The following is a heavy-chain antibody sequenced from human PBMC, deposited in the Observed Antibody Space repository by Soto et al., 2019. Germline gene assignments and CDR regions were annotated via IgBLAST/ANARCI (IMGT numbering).Heavy chain of an antibody. D-gene: IGHD2-15*01. CDR2: MNPNSGNT. CDR1: GYTFTSYD. Sequence: QVQLVQSGAEVKKPGASVKVSCKASGYTFTSYDINWVRQATGQGIEWMGWMNPNSGNTGYAQKFQGRVTMTRNTSISTAYMELSSLRSEDTAVYYCARGVRNRFYCSGGSCYSYYFDYWGQGTLVTVSS. CDR3: ARGVRNRFYCSGGSCYSYYFDY. J-gene: IGHJ4*02. V-gene: IGHV1-8*01.